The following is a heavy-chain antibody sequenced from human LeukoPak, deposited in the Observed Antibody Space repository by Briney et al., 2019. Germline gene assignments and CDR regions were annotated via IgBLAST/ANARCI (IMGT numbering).Heavy chain of an antibody. D-gene: IGHD2-21*01. J-gene: IGHJ4*02. CDR1: GVAMSAYQ. V-gene: IGHV4-4*09. CDR2: INTKGET. CDR3: ATSNDAKIAPFDH. Sequence: PSETLSLTCTVSGVAMSAYQWSWVRQSPEKGLEWIGCINTKGETSYNPSLKSRVTTSVDTSKSQFSLRLTSVTAADTAVYYCATSNDAKIAPFDHWGQGAPVTVSS.